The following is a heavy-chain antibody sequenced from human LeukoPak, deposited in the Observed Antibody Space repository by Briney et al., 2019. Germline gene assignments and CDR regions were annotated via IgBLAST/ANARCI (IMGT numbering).Heavy chain of an antibody. Sequence: GGSLRLSCAASGFTFSSYSMNWVRQAPGKGLEWVSSISSSSSYIYYADSVKGRFTISRDNAKNSLYLQMNSLRAEDTAVYYCARDAYKKSGSGGRNWFDPWGQGTLVTVSS. D-gene: IGHD3-10*01. J-gene: IGHJ5*02. CDR1: GFTFSSYS. CDR2: ISSSSSYI. V-gene: IGHV3-21*01. CDR3: ARDAYKKSGSGGRNWFDP.